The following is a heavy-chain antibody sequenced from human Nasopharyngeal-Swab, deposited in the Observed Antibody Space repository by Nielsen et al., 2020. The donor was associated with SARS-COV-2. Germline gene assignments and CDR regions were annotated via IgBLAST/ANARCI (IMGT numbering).Heavy chain of an antibody. CDR1: GYTFTSYG. D-gene: IGHD6-19*01. CDR2: ISAYNGNT. CDR3: ARVNVRGWYLDY. J-gene: IGHJ4*02. Sequence: GESLKISCKASGYTFTSYGISWVRQAPGQGLEWMGWISAYNGNTNYAQKLQGRVTMTTDTSTSTAYMELRSLRSDDTAVYYCARVNVRGWYLDYWGQGTLVTVSS. V-gene: IGHV1-18*04.